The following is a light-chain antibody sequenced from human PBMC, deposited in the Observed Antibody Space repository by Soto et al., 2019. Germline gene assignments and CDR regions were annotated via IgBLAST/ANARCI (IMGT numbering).Light chain of an antibody. CDR1: QSVSSSY. J-gene: IGKJ4*01. V-gene: IGKV3-20*01. Sequence: EIVLTQSPGTLSLSPGERATLSCRASQSVSSSYLAWYQQKPGQAPRLLIYGASSRATGIPDRFSGSGSGTDFTLTISRLEPEDFAVYYCQQYGSSLFTFGGGTKVGSN. CDR2: GAS. CDR3: QQYGSSLFT.